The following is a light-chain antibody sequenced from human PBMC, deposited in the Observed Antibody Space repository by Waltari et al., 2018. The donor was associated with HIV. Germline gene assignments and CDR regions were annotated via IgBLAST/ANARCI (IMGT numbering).Light chain of an antibody. CDR1: SSNVGKNY. Sequence: QSALSQPPSTSRPPGQRVVISCSGSSSNVGKNYVSWFQQLPGAAPKRLIYRNDRRPSGFPDRFTAAKSATSASLVISGLRSEDEAEYVCASWDDALSSWLVGGGTKLTVL. V-gene: IGLV1-47*01. J-gene: IGLJ2*01. CDR2: RND. CDR3: ASWDDALSSWL.